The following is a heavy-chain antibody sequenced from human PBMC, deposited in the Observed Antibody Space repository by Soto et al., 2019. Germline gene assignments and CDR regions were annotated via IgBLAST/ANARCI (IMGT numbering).Heavy chain of an antibody. V-gene: IGHV3-15*01. CDR2: IKSKTDGGTT. J-gene: IGHJ3*02. CDR3: TLPSRGIAAAGAFDI. D-gene: IGHD6-13*01. Sequence: GGSLRLSCAASGFTFSNAWMSWVRQAPGKGLEWVGRIKSKTDGGTTDYAAPVKGRFTISRDDSKNTLYLQMNSLKTEDTAVYYCTLPSRGIAAAGAFDIWGQGTMVTVSS. CDR1: GFTFSNAW.